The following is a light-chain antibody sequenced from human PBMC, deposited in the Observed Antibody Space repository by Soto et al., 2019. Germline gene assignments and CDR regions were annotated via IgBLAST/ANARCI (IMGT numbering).Light chain of an antibody. CDR1: QSVSSSY. CDR3: QQYGSSSLVT. J-gene: IGKJ3*01. Sequence: EIVLTQSPGTLSLSPGERATLSCRASQSVSSSYLAWYQQKPGQAPRLLIYGASSRATGIPDRFSGSGSGTDFPLTISRLETQDFAVYYCQQYGSSSLVTFGPGTKVDIK. V-gene: IGKV3-20*01. CDR2: GAS.